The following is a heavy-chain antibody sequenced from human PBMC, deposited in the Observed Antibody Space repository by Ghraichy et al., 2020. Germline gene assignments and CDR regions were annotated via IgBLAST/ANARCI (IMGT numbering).Heavy chain of an antibody. D-gene: IGHD3-10*01. Sequence: SETLTLTCTVSGGSISSSSYYWGWIRQPPGKGLEWIGSIYYSGSTYYNPSLKSRVTISVDTSKNQFSLKLSSVTAADTAVYYCARQGYYGSGSYFKFDPWGQGTLVTVSS. J-gene: IGHJ5*02. CDR2: IYYSGST. CDR3: ARQGYYGSGSYFKFDP. V-gene: IGHV4-39*01. CDR1: GGSISSSSYY.